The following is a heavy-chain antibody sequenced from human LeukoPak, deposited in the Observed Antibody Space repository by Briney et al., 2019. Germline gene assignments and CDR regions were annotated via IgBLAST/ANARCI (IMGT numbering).Heavy chain of an antibody. J-gene: IGHJ4*02. CDR3: ARADVDTAMAGDY. CDR2: ISSSSSTI. Sequence: GGSLRLSCAASGFTFSTYNMIWLRQAPGKGLEWLSYISSSSSTILYADSVKGRFTISRDNAKNSLYLQMNSLRAEDTAVYYCARADVDTAMAGDYWGQGTLVTVSS. CDR1: GFTFSTYN. D-gene: IGHD5-18*01. V-gene: IGHV3-48*01.